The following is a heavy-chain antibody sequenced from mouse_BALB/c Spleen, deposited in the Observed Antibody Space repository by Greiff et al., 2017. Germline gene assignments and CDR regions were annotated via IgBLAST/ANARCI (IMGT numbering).Heavy chain of an antibody. J-gene: IGHJ4*01. Sequence: QVQLQQSGAELVRPGSSVKISCKASGYAFSSYWMNWVKQRPGQGLEWIGQIYPGDGDTNYNGKFKGKATLTADKSSSTAYMQLSSLTSEDSAVYFCARPFITTVVAGAMDYWGQGTSVTVSS. V-gene: IGHV1-80*01. CDR2: IYPGDGDT. D-gene: IGHD1-1*01. CDR1: GYAFSSYW. CDR3: ARPFITTVVAGAMDY.